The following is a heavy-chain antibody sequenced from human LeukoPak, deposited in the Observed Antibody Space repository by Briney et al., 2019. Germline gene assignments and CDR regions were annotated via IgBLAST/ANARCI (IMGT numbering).Heavy chain of an antibody. CDR1: GFTFSRYA. Sequence: GGSLRLSCAASGFTFSRYAVSWVRQAPGKGLEWVAIISYDGSDKHYADSVKGRFTISRDNSKNTLYLQMNSLRGEDTAVYYCARDLDSTVVTPSFDYWGQGTLVTVSS. D-gene: IGHD4-23*01. CDR2: ISYDGSDK. V-gene: IGHV3-30*04. J-gene: IGHJ4*02. CDR3: ARDLDSTVVTPSFDY.